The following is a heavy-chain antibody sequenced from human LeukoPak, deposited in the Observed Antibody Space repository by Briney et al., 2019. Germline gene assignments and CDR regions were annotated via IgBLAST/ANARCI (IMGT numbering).Heavy chain of an antibody. Sequence: ASVKVSCKASGYTFTGCYMHWVRQAPGQGLEWMGWINPNSGDSKYAQNFQGRVTMTRDTSISTAYMELSRLRSDDTALYYCARVDGGYLMYYFDYWGQGTLVTVSS. CDR1: GYTFTGCY. CDR3: ARVDGGYLMYYFDY. CDR2: INPNSGDS. V-gene: IGHV1-2*02. D-gene: IGHD5-12*01. J-gene: IGHJ4*02.